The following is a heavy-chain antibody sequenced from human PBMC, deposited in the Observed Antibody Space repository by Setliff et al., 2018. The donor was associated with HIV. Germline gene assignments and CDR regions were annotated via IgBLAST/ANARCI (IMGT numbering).Heavy chain of an antibody. V-gene: IGHV1-2*06. CDR2: INPNNGGT. CDR3: VRPRVFDSFDV. Sequence: ASVKVSCKALGFLVTGYNVHWVRQAPGHGPEWLGRINPNNGGTNYAQKFQGRVTMSLDTSTSTVYLELKALTSDDTAVYYCVRPRVFDSFDVWGRDNGHRLL. J-gene: IGHJ3*01. CDR1: GFLVTGYN.